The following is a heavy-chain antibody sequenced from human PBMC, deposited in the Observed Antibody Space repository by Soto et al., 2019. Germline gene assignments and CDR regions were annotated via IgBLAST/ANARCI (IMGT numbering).Heavy chain of an antibody. V-gene: IGHV4-39*01. CDR2: IYYSGST. J-gene: IGHJ3*02. CDR3: ARHGQWVLRGAFDI. CDR1: GGSISSSSYY. D-gene: IGHD1-26*01. Sequence: PSETLSLTCTVSGGSISSSSYYWGWIRQPPGKGLEWIGSIYYSGSTYYNPSLKSRVTISVDTSKNQFSLKLSSVTAADTAVYYCARHGQWVLRGAFDIWGQGTSVTVSS.